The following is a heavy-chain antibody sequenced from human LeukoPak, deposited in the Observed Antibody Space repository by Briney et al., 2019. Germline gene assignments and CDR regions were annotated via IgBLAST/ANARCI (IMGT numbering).Heavy chain of an antibody. CDR1: GGSISSYY. CDR2: IYTSGST. V-gene: IGHV4-4*08. J-gene: IGHJ6*03. CDR3: ARTVAAEPYYYYYYMDV. D-gene: IGHD6-13*01. Sequence: SETLSLTCTVSGGSISSYYWSWIRQPPGKGLEWIGRIYTSGSTNYNPSLKSRVTISVDTSKNQFSLKLSSVTAADTAVYYCARTVAAEPYYYYYYMDVWGKGTTVTISS.